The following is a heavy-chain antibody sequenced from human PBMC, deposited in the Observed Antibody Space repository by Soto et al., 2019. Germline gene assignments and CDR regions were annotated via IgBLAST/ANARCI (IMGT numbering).Heavy chain of an antibody. D-gene: IGHD3-16*02. CDR2: FDPEDGET. Sequence: QVQLVQSGAEVKKPGASVKVSCKVSGYTLTELSMHWVRQAPGKGLEWMGGFDPEDGETIYAQKFQGRVTMTVDTSTDTAYMELSSLRSEDTAVYYCATGEIWGSYRSQRLGYWGQGTLVTVSS. CDR3: ATGEIWGSYRSQRLGY. J-gene: IGHJ4*02. CDR1: GYTLTELS. V-gene: IGHV1-24*01.